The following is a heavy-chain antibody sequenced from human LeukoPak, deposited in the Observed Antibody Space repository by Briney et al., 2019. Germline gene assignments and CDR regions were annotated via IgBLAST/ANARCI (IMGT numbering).Heavy chain of an antibody. CDR2: IVVGSGNT. Sequence: SVKVSCKASGFTFTSSAMQWVRQARGQRLEWIGWIVVGSGNTNYAQKFQERVTITRDMSTSTAYMELSSLRSEDAAVYYCAAVSVPATALDFDYWGQGTLVTVSS. J-gene: IGHJ4*02. V-gene: IGHV1-58*02. D-gene: IGHD2-2*01. CDR1: GFTFTSSA. CDR3: AAVSVPATALDFDY.